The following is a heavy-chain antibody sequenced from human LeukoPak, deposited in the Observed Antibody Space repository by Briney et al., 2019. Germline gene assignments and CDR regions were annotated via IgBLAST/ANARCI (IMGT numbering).Heavy chain of an antibody. CDR1: GFTFSSYE. D-gene: IGHD4-23*01. J-gene: IGHJ4*02. Sequence: GGSLRLSCAASGFTFSSYEMNWVRQAPGKGLEWVSYISSSGSTIYYADSVKGRFTISRDNAKNSLYLQMNSLRAEDTAVYYCARDSLKDCGGNSVFDYWGQGTLVTVSS. CDR2: ISSSGSTI. V-gene: IGHV3-48*03. CDR3: ARDSLKDCGGNSVFDY.